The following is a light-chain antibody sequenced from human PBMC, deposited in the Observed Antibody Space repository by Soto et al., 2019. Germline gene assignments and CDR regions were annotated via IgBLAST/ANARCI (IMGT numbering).Light chain of an antibody. CDR2: DVS. V-gene: IGLV2-14*01. CDR1: SSDVGGYNY. Sequence: QSALTQPASVSGSPGQSITISCTGTSSDVGGYNYVSWYQQHPGKAPKLMIYDVSNRPSGVSNRFSGSKSGNTASLTISGLQAEDEADYYCTSYTSSRTLYVFGPGTKVTVL. J-gene: IGLJ1*01. CDR3: TSYTSSRTLYV.